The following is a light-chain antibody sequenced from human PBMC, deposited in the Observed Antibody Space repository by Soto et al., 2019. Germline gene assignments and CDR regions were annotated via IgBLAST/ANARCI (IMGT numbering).Light chain of an antibody. Sequence: DLQMTQSPSSLSASVGDSVTLTCRASQSISTYLNWYQQKPGKAPNLLIYAASTLQSGVPSRFSGSGSGTDFTLTIGSLQPEDFATYYCQQSYSTPITFGPGTKVDIK. CDR1: QSISTY. J-gene: IGKJ3*01. CDR2: AAS. CDR3: QQSYSTPIT. V-gene: IGKV1-39*01.